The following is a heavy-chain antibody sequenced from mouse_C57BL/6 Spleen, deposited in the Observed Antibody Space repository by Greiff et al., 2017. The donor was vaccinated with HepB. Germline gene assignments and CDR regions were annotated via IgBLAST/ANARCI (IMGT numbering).Heavy chain of an antibody. CDR2: IYPGSGST. J-gene: IGHJ3*01. V-gene: IGHV1-55*01. Sequence: QVQLQQPGAELVKPGASVKMSCKASGYTFTRYWITWVKQRPGQGLEWIGDIYPGSGSTNYNEKFKSKATLTVDTSSSTAYMQLSSLTSDDSAVYYCARGGIYYDYDVTYWGQGTLVTVSA. CDR3: ARGGIYYDYDVTY. D-gene: IGHD2-4*01. CDR1: GYTFTRYW.